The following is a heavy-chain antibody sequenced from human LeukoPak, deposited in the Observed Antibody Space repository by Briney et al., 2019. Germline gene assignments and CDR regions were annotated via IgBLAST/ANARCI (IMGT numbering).Heavy chain of an antibody. J-gene: IGHJ6*03. V-gene: IGHV3-21*01. Sequence: GGSLRLSCAASGFTFSSYSMNWVRQAPGKGLEWVSSISSSSSYIYYADSVKGRFTISRDNAKNSLYLQMNSLRAEDTAVYYCARDGGAYYYYYYMDVWGKGTTVTVSS. CDR3: ARDGGAYYYYYYMDV. CDR2: ISSSSSYI. CDR1: GFTFSSYS. D-gene: IGHD3-3*01.